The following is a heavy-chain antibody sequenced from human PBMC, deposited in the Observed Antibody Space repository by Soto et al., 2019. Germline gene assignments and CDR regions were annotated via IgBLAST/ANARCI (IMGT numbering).Heavy chain of an antibody. CDR2: ITGSSSTM. D-gene: IGHD3-22*01. CDR3: ASSNGYRDY. Sequence: EVQLVESGGGLVQPGGSLRLSCAASGFTFSIYSMNWVRQAPGKGLEWVSYITGSSSTMYYADSVKGRFTISRDNAKNSLYLQMNSLRDEDTAVYYCASSNGYRDYWGQGTLVTVSS. J-gene: IGHJ4*02. CDR1: GFTFSIYS. V-gene: IGHV3-48*02.